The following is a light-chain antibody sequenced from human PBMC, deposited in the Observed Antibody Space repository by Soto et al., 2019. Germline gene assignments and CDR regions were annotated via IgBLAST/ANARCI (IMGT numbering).Light chain of an antibody. CDR3: QHRHTWPPDAT. V-gene: IGKV3-11*01. Sequence: EIVLTQSPATLSLSAGDRATLSCRASQNVGTYLAWYQQRPGQAPRLLIYGASNRATGIPARFSGSGSRTDFILTITSLEPEDFAVYFCQHRHTWPPDATFGPGTRLEIK. CDR1: QNVGTY. CDR2: GAS. J-gene: IGKJ2*01.